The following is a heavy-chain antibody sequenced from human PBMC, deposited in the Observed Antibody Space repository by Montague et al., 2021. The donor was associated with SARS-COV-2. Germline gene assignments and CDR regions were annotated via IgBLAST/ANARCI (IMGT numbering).Heavy chain of an antibody. D-gene: IGHD2-2*02. J-gene: IGHJ6*03. CDR2: ISQSGNT. CDR3: ARLGDGIVPSPILGLGPYYSFYYMDV. V-gene: IGHV4-34*01. CDR1: GESFSRYY. Sequence: SXTLSLTCAVFGESFSRYYWSWIRQPPGKGLEWIGEISQSGNTKYNPSLQSRVSISLDTSRNQFSLKVSSVTAADTAIYYCARLGDGIVPSPILGLGPYYSFYYMDVWGQGTTVTVSS.